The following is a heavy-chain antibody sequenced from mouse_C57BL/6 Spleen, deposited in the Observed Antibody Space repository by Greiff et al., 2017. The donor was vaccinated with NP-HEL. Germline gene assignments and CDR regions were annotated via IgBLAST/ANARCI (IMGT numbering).Heavy chain of an antibody. Sequence: EVMLVESGGGLVKPGGSLKLSCAASGFTFSSYTMSWVRQTPEKRLEWVATISGGGGNTYYPDSVKGRFTISRDNAKNTLYLQMSSLRSEDTALYYCARHGEVKELFAYWGQGTLVTVSA. J-gene: IGHJ3*01. CDR2: ISGGGGNT. CDR3: ARHGEVKELFAY. CDR1: GFTFSSYT. D-gene: IGHD2-5*01. V-gene: IGHV5-9*01.